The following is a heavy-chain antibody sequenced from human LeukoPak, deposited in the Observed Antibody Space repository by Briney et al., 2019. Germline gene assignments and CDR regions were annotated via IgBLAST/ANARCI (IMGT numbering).Heavy chain of an antibody. CDR1: GYTFTSYA. Sequence: GASVKVSCKASGYTFTSYAMNWVRQAPGQGLEWMGWINTNTGNPTYAHGFTGRFVFSLDTSVSTAYLQISSLKAEDTAVYYCARDSDYYDSSGYYYGIDYWGQGTLVTVSS. CDR2: INTNTGNP. CDR3: ARDSDYYDSSGYYYGIDY. J-gene: IGHJ4*02. D-gene: IGHD3-22*01. V-gene: IGHV7-4-1*02.